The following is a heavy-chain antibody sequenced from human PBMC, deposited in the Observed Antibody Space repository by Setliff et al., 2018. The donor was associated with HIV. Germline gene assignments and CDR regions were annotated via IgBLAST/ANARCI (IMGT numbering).Heavy chain of an antibody. J-gene: IGHJ4*02. CDR3: ARGKTWLRFLDY. CDR1: GYTFGSHG. CDR2: ISAYNGNT. D-gene: IGHD5-12*01. Sequence: ASVKVSCKTSGYTFGSHGISWVRQAPGQGLEWMGWISAYNGNTNYAQKFQGRVTMTRDTSTSTAYMELRSLKSDDTAVYYCARGKTWLRFLDYWGQGTLVTVSS. V-gene: IGHV1-18*01.